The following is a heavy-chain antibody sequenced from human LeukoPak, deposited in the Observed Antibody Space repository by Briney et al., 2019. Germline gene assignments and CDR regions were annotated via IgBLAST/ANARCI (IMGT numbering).Heavy chain of an antibody. J-gene: IGHJ1*01. D-gene: IGHD3-22*01. CDR2: ISSNGGST. V-gene: IGHV3-64*04. CDR3: ARPYYYDSSGYPEYFQH. CDR1: GFTFSSYA. Sequence: GGSLRLSCSASGFTFSSYAMHWVRQAPGKGLEYVSAISSNGGSTYYADSVKGRFTISRDNSKNTLYLQMNSLRAEDTAVYYCARPYYYDSSGYPEYFQHWGQGTLVTVSS.